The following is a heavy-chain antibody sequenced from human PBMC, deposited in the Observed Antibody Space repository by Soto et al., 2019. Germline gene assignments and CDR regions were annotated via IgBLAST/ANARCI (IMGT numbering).Heavy chain of an antibody. CDR2: IYDSGIT. J-gene: IGHJ3*01. Sequence: QVQLQESGPGLVKPSQTLSLACTVSGGSVGSGEYYYSWIRQPPGKGLEWIGYIYDSGITNYTPSLTGRVTMSXXXXXXXXXXKLSXXXXXXXXXYFCARDVAXXXXXXVWG. D-gene: IGHD2-15*01. V-gene: IGHV4-30-4*01. CDR1: GGSVGSGEYY. CDR3: ARDVAXXXXXXV.